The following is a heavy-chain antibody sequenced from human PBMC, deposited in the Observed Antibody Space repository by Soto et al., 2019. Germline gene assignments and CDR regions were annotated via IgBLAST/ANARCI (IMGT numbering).Heavy chain of an antibody. CDR1: GYIFVNYG. CDR3: VMVDNYVTPTPQDV. J-gene: IGHJ6*02. V-gene: IGHV1-18*01. Sequence: QVQLVQSGDEVKKPGASVKVSCKASGYIFVNYGIAWVRQAPGQGLEWMGWISPYTGNTHSATKVQCRLTMTTDTSTSTSYMDLGSLTSDDTAVYYCVMVDNYVTPTPQDVWGQETTVTVSS. CDR2: ISPYTGNT. D-gene: IGHD3-16*01.